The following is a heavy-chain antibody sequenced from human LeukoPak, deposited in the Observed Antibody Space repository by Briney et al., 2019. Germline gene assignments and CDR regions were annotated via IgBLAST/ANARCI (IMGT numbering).Heavy chain of an antibody. D-gene: IGHD3-22*01. CDR1: GFTFSSYG. CDR3: ARDQGGMGYYYDSSGSPIDY. CDR2: IWYDGSNK. Sequence: GGSLRLSCAASGFTFSSYGMHWVRQAPGKGLEWVAVIWYDGSNKYYADSVKGRFTISRDNSKNTLYLQMNSLRAEDTAVYYCARDQGGMGYYYDSSGSPIDYWGQGTLVTVSS. J-gene: IGHJ4*02. V-gene: IGHV3-33*01.